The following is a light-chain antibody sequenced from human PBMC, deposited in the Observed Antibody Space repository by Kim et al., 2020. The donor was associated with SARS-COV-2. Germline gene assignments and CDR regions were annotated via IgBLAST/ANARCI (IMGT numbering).Light chain of an antibody. J-gene: IGKJ2*02. CDR1: QGVAGDY. Sequence: FQGETANLSCRASQGVAGDYFAWYQQKPGQAPRLLIFDASTRATGISDRFSGSGSGTDFSLTISRLEPEDFAVYYCQQYGTSPCTFGQGTKLEI. V-gene: IGKV3-20*01. CDR2: DAS. CDR3: QQYGTSPCT.